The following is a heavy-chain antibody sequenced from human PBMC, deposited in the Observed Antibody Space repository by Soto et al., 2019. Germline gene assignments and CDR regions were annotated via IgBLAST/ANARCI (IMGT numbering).Heavy chain of an antibody. D-gene: IGHD6-13*01. CDR1: GGSITSYY. CDR2: ISYSGST. J-gene: IGHJ4*02. Sequence: SEPLFLSCVVSGGSITSYYWSWIRQPPGKRLEWSGYISYSGSTDYNPSLKSRVTISGDTSKNQFSLKVSSVTAADTAVYYCARGTSWQLPFDYWGQGTLVTVAS. CDR3: ARGTSWQLPFDY. V-gene: IGHV4-59*01.